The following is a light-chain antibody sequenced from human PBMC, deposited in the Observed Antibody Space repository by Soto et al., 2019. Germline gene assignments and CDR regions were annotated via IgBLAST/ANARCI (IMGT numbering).Light chain of an antibody. CDR1: QSISTG. Sequence: DIQMTQSPSTLSASVGDRVTITCRASQSISTGLNWYQQRPGKAPNLLIYGASTLQSGVPSRFSGGGSGTDFTLTISSLQPEDFATYFGQQSYTTPQTTFGAGTKV. V-gene: IGKV1-39*01. CDR3: QQSYTTPQTT. J-gene: IGKJ4*02. CDR2: GAS.